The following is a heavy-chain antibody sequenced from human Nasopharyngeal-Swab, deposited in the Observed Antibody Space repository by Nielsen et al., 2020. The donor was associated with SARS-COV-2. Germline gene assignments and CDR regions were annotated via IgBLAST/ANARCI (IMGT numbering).Heavy chain of an antibody. CDR3: ARDLGGGYCTTINCLGS. D-gene: IGHD2-8*01. CDR2: IANDGNYE. V-gene: IGHV3-30-3*01. J-gene: IGHJ1*01. Sequence: GESLKISCAASGFTFSSYAMHWVRQAPGKGLEWVAVIANDGNYEYCADSVKGRFTISRDNSRNTLYLQMNSLRAEDTAVYYCARDLGGGYCTTINCLGSWGQGTLVTVSS. CDR1: GFTFSSYA.